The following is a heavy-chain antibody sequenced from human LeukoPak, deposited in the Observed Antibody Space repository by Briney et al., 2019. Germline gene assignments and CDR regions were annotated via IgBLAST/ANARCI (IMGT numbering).Heavy chain of an antibody. D-gene: IGHD1-26*01. CDR3: VREGGEYLSGPFDS. Sequence: GSLRLSGAVFGFTFSSYYMSWVRQAPGKGLEWVADIKQDGNEKYYVDSVKGRFTIYRDNAKDSLLLQMNSLRAEDTAVYYCVREGGEYLSGPFDSWGQGALVTVSS. J-gene: IGHJ4*02. V-gene: IGHV3-7*01. CDR1: GFTFSSYY. CDR2: IKQDGNEK.